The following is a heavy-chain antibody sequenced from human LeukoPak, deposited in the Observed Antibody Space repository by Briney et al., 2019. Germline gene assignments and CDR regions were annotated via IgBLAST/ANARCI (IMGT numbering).Heavy chain of an antibody. CDR1: GGTFSSYA. V-gene: IGHV1-69*01. CDR2: IIPVFGTT. J-gene: IGHJ5*02. CDR3: ARGSSGYSYRS. D-gene: IGHD3-22*01. Sequence: SVKVSCKASGGTFSSYAVSWVRQAPGQGLEWMGGIIPVFGTTNYAQKFQGRVTITADESTSTAYMELSSLRSEDTAVYYCARGSSGYSYRSWGQGTLVTVSS.